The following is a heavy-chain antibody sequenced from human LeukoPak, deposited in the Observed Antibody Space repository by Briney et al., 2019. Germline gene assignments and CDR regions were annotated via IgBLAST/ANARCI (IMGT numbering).Heavy chain of an antibody. J-gene: IGHJ4*02. CDR1: GYTFTGYY. D-gene: IGHD4-23*01. Sequence: ASVKVSCKASGYTFTGYYMHWVRQAPGQGLEWMGWINPNSGGTNYVQKFLGRVTMTRDTSLSTAYMELSRLRSDDTAVYYCTRDGDYGGNSIYFDYWGQGTLVTVSS. CDR2: INPNSGGT. V-gene: IGHV1-2*02. CDR3: TRDGDYGGNSIYFDY.